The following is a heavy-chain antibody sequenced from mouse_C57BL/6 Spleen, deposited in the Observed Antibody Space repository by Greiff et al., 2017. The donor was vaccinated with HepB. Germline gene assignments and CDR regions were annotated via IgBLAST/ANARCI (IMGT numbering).Heavy chain of an antibody. CDR2: IYYSGTI. Sequence: DVQLQESGPGLVKPSQTVFLTCTVTGISITTGNYRWSWIRQFPGNKLEWIGYIYYSGTITYNPSLTSRTTITRDTPKNQFFLEMNSLTAEDTATYYCAREGRGYAMDYWGQGTSVTVSS. J-gene: IGHJ4*01. V-gene: IGHV3-5*01. CDR3: AREGRGYAMDY. CDR1: GISITTGNYR.